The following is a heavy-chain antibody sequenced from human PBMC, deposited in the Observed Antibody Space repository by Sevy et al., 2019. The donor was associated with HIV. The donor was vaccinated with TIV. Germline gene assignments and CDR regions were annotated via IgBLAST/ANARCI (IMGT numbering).Heavy chain of an antibody. CDR2: SSPFTGSP. Sequence: ASVKVSCKASGYNFINYGISWVRQAPGQGLEWVGGSSPFTGSPNYPQKLQDRVTVTTDTATNTAYMELRNLRSDVTAVYYYGKCTRWVYDPTNRKCGMDVWGQGTTVTVSS. V-gene: IGHV1-18*01. CDR1: GYNFINYG. CDR3: GKCTRWVYDPTNRKCGMDV. D-gene: IGHD5-12*01. J-gene: IGHJ6*02.